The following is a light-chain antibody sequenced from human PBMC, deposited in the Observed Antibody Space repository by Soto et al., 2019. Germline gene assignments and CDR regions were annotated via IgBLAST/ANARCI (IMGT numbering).Light chain of an antibody. V-gene: IGLV2-14*01. CDR3: SSYTTSNTRQIV. J-gene: IGLJ1*01. CDR1: SSDVGGYTY. Sequence: QSALTQPASVSGSPGQAITISCTGTSSDVGGYTYASWYQQHPGKAPKFIIYDVSNRPSGVSNRFSGSKSGNTASLTISGLQAGDEADYYCSSYTTSNTRQIVFGTGTKVTVL. CDR2: DVS.